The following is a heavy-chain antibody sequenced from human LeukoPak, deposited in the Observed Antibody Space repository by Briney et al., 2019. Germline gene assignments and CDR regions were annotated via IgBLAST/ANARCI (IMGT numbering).Heavy chain of an antibody. Sequence: PSETLSLTCTVSGGSIRSSYYYWSWIRQPPGKGLEWIGYIYYSGSTNYNPSLKSRVTISVDTSKNQFSLKLSSVTAADTAVYYCARASPGRGYSYGYGYYYYGMDVWGQGTTVTVSS. V-gene: IGHV4-61*01. CDR1: GGSIRSSYYY. CDR2: IYYSGST. J-gene: IGHJ6*02. CDR3: ARASPGRGYSYGYGYYYYGMDV. D-gene: IGHD5-18*01.